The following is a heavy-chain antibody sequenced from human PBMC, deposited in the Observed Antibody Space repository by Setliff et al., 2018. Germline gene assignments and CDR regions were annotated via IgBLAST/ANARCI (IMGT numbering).Heavy chain of an antibody. CDR3: ARDLNRWFGEFAFDI. CDR2: ISTYNGHT. V-gene: IGHV1-18*01. D-gene: IGHD3-10*01. Sequence: ASVKVSCKTSTNALTDSVVSWVRQAPGQGLDWMGWISTYNGHTNYAQKFQDRITMTTDTTTSTSYMELRSLRSDDTAVYYCARDLNRWFGEFAFDIWGQGTMVTVSS. CDR1: TNALTDSV. J-gene: IGHJ3*02.